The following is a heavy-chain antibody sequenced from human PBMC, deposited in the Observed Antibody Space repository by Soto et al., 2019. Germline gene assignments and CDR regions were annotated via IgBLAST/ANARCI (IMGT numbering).Heavy chain of an antibody. D-gene: IGHD6-19*01. CDR3: AKDNYSSDRGVFQH. V-gene: IGHV3-9*01. J-gene: IGHJ1*01. Sequence: EVQLVESGGGLVQPGRSLRLSCAASGFTFDDYAMHWVRQAPGKGLEWVSGISWNSGSVDYADSVKGRFTISRDNAKNSLYLQMNSLRAEDTALYYCAKDNYSSDRGVFQHWGQGTLVTVSS. CDR1: GFTFDDYA. CDR2: ISWNSGSV.